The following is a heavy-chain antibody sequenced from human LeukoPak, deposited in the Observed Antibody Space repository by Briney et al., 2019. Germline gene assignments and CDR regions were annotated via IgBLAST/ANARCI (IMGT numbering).Heavy chain of an antibody. J-gene: IGHJ4*02. CDR3: ASGIATWVY. V-gene: IGHV4-38-2*02. D-gene: IGHD6-13*01. CDR2: IYYSGST. Sequence: SETLSLTCTVSGYSISSGYYWGWIRQPPGKGLEWIGSIYYSGSTYYNPSLKSRVTISVDTSKNQFSLKLNSVTAADTAVYYCASGIATWVYWGQGTLVTVSS. CDR1: GYSISSGYY.